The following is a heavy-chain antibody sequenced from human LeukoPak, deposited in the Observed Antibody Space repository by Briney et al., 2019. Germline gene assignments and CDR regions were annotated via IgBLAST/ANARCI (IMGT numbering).Heavy chain of an antibody. V-gene: IGHV1-2*04. CDR3: ARDLTSTSHWELDY. J-gene: IGHJ4*02. CDR2: INPNTGGA. D-gene: IGHD1-26*01. CDR1: GYTFADYF. Sequence: ASVKVSCKASGYTFADYFIHWVRQAPGQGLEWMGRINPNTGGAEYAPKFQGWVTMTRDTSISTAYVEVNRLISDDTAVYYCARDLTSTSHWELDYWGQGTLVIVSS.